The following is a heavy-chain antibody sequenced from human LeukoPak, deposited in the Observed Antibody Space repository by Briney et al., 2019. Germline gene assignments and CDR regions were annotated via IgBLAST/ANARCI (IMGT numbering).Heavy chain of an antibody. Sequence: GGSLRLSCAASGFTFSSYWMSWVRQAPGKGLEWVANINQDGSQKYYVDSVKGRFTISRDNAKNSLYLQMSSLRAEDTAVYYCAKDTQQLVPNYFDYWGQGTLVTVSS. CDR2: INQDGSQK. CDR3: AKDTQQLVPNYFDY. D-gene: IGHD6-13*01. V-gene: IGHV3-7*03. J-gene: IGHJ4*02. CDR1: GFTFSSYW.